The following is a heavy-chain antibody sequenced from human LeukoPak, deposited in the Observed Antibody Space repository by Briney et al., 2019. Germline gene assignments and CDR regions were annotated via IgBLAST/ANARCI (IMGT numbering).Heavy chain of an antibody. CDR1: GYSISSGYY. Sequence: SETLSLTCAVSGYSISSGYYWGWIRQPPGKGLEWIGSIYHSGSTYYNPSLKSRVTISVDTAKNQSSLQLSSVTAADTAVYYCARHRNDFWSGHTWYFDLWGRGTMVTVSS. D-gene: IGHD3-3*01. J-gene: IGHJ2*01. CDR2: IYHSGST. V-gene: IGHV4-38-2*01. CDR3: ARHRNDFWSGHTWYFDL.